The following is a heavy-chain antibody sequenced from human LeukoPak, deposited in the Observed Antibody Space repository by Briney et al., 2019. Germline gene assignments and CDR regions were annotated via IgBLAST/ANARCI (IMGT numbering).Heavy chain of an antibody. J-gene: IGHJ5*02. CDR2: IYYSGRGST. D-gene: IGHD3-9*01. V-gene: IGHV4-39*01. Sequence: PSETLSLTCSVSGGSINTSRDYWGWIRQPPGKGLEWIGSIYYSGRGSTYYNASLKSRVTISVDTAKNQFSLKLSSVTAADTAVYYCARRAGAYDILTPFTLDPWGQGTLVTVSS. CDR3: ARRAGAYDILTPFTLDP. CDR1: GGSINTSRDY.